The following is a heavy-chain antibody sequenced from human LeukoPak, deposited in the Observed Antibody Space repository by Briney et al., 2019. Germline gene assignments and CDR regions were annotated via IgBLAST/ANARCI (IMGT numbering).Heavy chain of an antibody. Sequence: PSETLSLTCAVYGGSFSGYYWSWIRQPPGKGLEWIGEINHSGSTNYNPSLKSRVTISVDTSKNQFSLKLSSVTAADTAVYYCARGSADVVDYWGQGTLVTVSS. V-gene: IGHV4-34*01. CDR3: ARGSADVVDY. CDR2: INHSGST. J-gene: IGHJ4*02. CDR1: GGSFSGYY.